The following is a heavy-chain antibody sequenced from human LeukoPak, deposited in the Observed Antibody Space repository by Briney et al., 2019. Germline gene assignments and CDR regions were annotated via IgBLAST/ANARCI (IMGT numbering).Heavy chain of an antibody. CDR2: INPSGGST. V-gene: IGHV1-46*01. Sequence: ASVKVSCKASGYTFTSYYMHWVRQAPGQGLEWMGIINPSGGSTSYAQKFQGRVTMTRDTSTSTVYMELGSLRSEDTAVYYCARENRKAVAGTRWYYFDYWGQGTLVTVSS. J-gene: IGHJ4*02. CDR3: ARENRKAVAGTRWYYFDY. CDR1: GYTFTSYY. D-gene: IGHD6-19*01.